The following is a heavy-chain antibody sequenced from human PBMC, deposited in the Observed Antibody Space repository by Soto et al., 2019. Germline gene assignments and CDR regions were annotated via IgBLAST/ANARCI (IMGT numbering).Heavy chain of an antibody. J-gene: IGHJ4*02. D-gene: IGHD7-27*01. V-gene: IGHV4-38-2*02. CDR1: GYSISSGYY. CDR3: EMRASGEPPYYFDS. Sequence: WETLSLTCTVSGYSISSGYYWGWIRQPPGRGPEWIASIYDSGSTYYNLSLKSRVTISLDTSKSQFSLKLSSVAAADTAMYYCEMRASGEPPYYFDSWGKGTRAT. CDR2: IYDSGST.